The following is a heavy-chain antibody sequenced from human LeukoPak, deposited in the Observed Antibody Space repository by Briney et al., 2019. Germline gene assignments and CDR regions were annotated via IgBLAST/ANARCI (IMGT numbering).Heavy chain of an antibody. CDR2: ISGSASST. CDR3: ARSVTPDV. V-gene: IGHV3-23*01. D-gene: IGHD4-11*01. Sequence: GGSLRLSCAASGFTFSNYAMSWVRQAPGKGLEWVSAISGSASSTYYADSVKGRFTISRDNSKNTLYLQMNSLRAEDTAVYYCARSVTPDVWGKGTTVTVSS. CDR1: GFTFSNYA. J-gene: IGHJ6*04.